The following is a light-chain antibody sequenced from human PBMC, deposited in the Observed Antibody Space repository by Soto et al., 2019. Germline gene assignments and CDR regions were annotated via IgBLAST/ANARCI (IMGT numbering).Light chain of an antibody. CDR1: SSNIGSNF. V-gene: IGLV1-47*02. CDR2: TNN. Sequence: QSVLTQPPSASGTPGQRVTISCSGSSSNIGSNFVYWYQHLPGTAPKLLIYTNNQRPSGVPDRFSGSKSGTSASLAISGLRSEDEADYYCASWDGRLGAVIFGGGTKVTVL. J-gene: IGLJ2*01. CDR3: ASWDGRLGAVI.